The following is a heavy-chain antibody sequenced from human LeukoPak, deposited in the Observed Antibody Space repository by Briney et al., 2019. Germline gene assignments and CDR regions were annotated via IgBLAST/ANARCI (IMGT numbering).Heavy chain of an antibody. Sequence: GGSLRLSCAASGFIFDNYAMYWVRQAPGKGLEWVSSITWNSDKIKYADSVRGRFTISRDNAKNSLYLQMDSLRAEDTAFYYCAKGGDLLTGYYKGFDYWGQGTLVTVSS. V-gene: IGHV3-9*01. D-gene: IGHD3-9*01. J-gene: IGHJ4*02. CDR2: ITWNSDKI. CDR3: AKGGDLLTGYYKGFDY. CDR1: GFIFDNYA.